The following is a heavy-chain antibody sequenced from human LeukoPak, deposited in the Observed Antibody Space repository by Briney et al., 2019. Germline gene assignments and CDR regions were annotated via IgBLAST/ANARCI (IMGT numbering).Heavy chain of an antibody. CDR1: GLSFSSYG. CDR2: IWYDGSNK. Sequence: PGRSLRLSCAASGLSFSSYGMHWVRQAPGKGLEWVAVIWYDGSNKYYADSVKGRFTISRDNSRNTLYLQMNSLRDEDTAVYYCGRVLGPAPGISVGGSGFGYWGQGTLVPVSS. CDR3: GRVLGPAPGISVGGSGFGY. V-gene: IGHV3-33*01. D-gene: IGHD6-19*01. J-gene: IGHJ4*02.